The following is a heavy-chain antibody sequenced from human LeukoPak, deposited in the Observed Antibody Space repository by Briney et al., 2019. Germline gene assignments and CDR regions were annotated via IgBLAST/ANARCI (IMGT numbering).Heavy chain of an antibody. CDR3: ARIYSSGWTGYYYYMDV. Sequence: SGTLSLTCTVSGGSISSYYWSWIRQPPGKGLEWIGYIYYSGSTNYNPSLKSRVTISVDTSKNQFSLKLSSVTAADTAVYYCARIYSSGWTGYYYYMDVWGKGTTVTVSS. J-gene: IGHJ6*03. CDR2: IYYSGST. V-gene: IGHV4-59*01. D-gene: IGHD6-19*01. CDR1: GGSISSYY.